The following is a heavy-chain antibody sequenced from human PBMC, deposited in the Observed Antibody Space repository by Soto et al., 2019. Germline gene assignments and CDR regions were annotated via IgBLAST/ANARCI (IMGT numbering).Heavy chain of an antibody. CDR1: GGSFSDNY. V-gene: IGHV4-34*01. Sequence: SETLSLTCAVYGGSFSDNYWSWIRQPPGKGLEWIGEINHSGSTNYNPSLKSRVTVSVDTSKNQFSLKLSSVTAADTAVYYCARHKYYDILTGFSYYYGMDVWGQGTTVT. J-gene: IGHJ6*02. D-gene: IGHD3-9*01. CDR3: ARHKYYDILTGFSYYYGMDV. CDR2: INHSGST.